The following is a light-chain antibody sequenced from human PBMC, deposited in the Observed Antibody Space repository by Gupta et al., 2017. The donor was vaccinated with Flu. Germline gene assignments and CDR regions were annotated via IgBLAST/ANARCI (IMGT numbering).Light chain of an antibody. CDR3: HHDGTSPYT. Sequence: LAQSPGTLSLSPGESVTLSCRAGESVNRNHLAWYQQKRGQAPRLLMYGTSNRAPGIPDRFSGGGSGTDFTLTINRLEPEDSAVYYCHHDGTSPYTFGQGTNLEIK. V-gene: IGKV3-20*01. CDR1: ESVNRNH. CDR2: GTS. J-gene: IGKJ2*01.